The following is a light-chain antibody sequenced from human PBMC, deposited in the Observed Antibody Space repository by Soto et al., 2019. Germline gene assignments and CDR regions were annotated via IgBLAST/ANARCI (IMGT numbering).Light chain of an antibody. Sequence: EIVMTQSPATLSVSPGERATLSCRASQSVNSNLAWYQQKPGQAPSLLIYGASTRATGVPARFSGSGSGTEFTLTISSLQFEDFAVYYCQQYNNWPPYTFGQGTKLEIK. CDR3: QQYNNWPPYT. CDR2: GAS. CDR1: QSVNSN. V-gene: IGKV3-15*01. J-gene: IGKJ2*01.